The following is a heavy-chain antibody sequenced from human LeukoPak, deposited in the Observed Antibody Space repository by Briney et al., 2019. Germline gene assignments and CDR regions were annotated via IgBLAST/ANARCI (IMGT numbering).Heavy chain of an antibody. CDR1: GYTFTGYY. CDR2: INPNSGGT. V-gene: IGHV1-2*02. J-gene: IGHJ4*02. D-gene: IGHD6-19*01. CDR3: ARGGPHSSGWYRYYFDY. Sequence: GASVKVSCKASGYTFTGYYMHWVRQAPGQGLEWMGWINPNSGGTNYAQKFQGRVTMTRDTSISTAYMELRRLRTDDTAVYYCARGGPHSSGWYRYYFDYWGQGTLVTVSS.